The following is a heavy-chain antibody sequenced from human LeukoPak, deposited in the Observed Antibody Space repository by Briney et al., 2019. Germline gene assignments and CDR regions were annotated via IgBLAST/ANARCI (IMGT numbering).Heavy chain of an antibody. CDR2: VSSPGTTI. CDR1: GFTFSDYF. J-gene: IGHJ5*01. Sequence: GGSLRLSCVASGFTFSDYFMSWIRQAPGXGLEWVSYVSSPGTTIHYAESVKGRFTISRDNAKKSLFLQMNSLRAEDTAVYYCARSNGWYWFDSWGQGTLVTVSS. CDR3: ARSNGWYWFDS. D-gene: IGHD6-19*01. V-gene: IGHV3-11*01.